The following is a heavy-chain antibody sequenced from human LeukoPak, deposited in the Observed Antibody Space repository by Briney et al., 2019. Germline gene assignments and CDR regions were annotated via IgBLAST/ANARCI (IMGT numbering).Heavy chain of an antibody. CDR2: ISYDGSNK. Sequence: GGSLRLSCAASGFTFSSYAMHWVRQAPGKGLEWVAVISYDGSNKYYADSVKGRFTISRDNSKNTLYLQMNSLRAEDTAVYYCARDRSYGSGWYWTKSYYYGMDVWGQGTTVTVSS. CDR3: ARDRSYGSGWYWTKSYYYGMDV. V-gene: IGHV3-30*04. D-gene: IGHD3-10*01. J-gene: IGHJ6*02. CDR1: GFTFSSYA.